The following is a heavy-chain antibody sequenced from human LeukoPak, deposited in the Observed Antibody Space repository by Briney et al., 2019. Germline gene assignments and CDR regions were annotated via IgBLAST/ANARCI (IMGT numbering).Heavy chain of an antibody. CDR3: ARDKFYKYGDYRNWFDP. CDR1: GFTFSSYA. CDR2: ISGSGGST. Sequence: PGASLRLSCAASGFTFSSYAMSWVRQAPGKGLEWVSAISGSGGSTYYADSVKGRFTISRDNSKNTLYLQMNSLRAEDTAVYYCARDKFYKYGDYRNWFDPWGQGTLVTVSS. J-gene: IGHJ5*02. V-gene: IGHV3-23*01. D-gene: IGHD4-17*01.